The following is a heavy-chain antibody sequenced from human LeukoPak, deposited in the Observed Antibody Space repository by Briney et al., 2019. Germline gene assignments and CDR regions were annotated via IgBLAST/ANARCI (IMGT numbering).Heavy chain of an antibody. Sequence: PSGTLSLTCAVSGASISNTDWWSWVRQPPGKGLEWIGEINHSGNTNSNPSLKSRVTMSVDTSKNQFSLKLSSLTAADTAMYYCARREPHGDYGGKIRYYYYMDVWGKGTTITISS. CDR3: ARREPHGDYGGKIRYYYYMDV. V-gene: IGHV4-4*02. D-gene: IGHD4-23*01. J-gene: IGHJ6*03. CDR2: INHSGNT. CDR1: GASISNTDW.